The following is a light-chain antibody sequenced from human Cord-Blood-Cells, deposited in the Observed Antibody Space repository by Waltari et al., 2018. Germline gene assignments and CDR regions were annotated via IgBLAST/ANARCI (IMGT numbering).Light chain of an antibody. CDR3: SSYAGSIYV. CDR1: SSAVGGHNY. Sequence: QSALTQPPSASGSPGQSVTISCTGTSSAVGGHNYVSCYQQHPGKAPKLMIYEVSKRPSGVPDRFSGSKSGNTASLTVSGLQAEDEADYYCSSYAGSIYVFGTGTKVTVL. V-gene: IGLV2-8*01. CDR2: EVS. J-gene: IGLJ1*01.